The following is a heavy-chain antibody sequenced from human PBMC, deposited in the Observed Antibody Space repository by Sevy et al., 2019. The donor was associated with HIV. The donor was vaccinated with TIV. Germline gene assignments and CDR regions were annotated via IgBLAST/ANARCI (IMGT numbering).Heavy chain of an antibody. CDR2: IWYDGSNK. V-gene: IGHV3-33*06. CDR1: GFTFSSYG. J-gene: IGHJ4*02. CDR3: GKGVGFGEPIDY. Sequence: GGSLRLSCAASGFTFSSYGMQWVRQAPGKGLEWVAVIWYDGSNKYYADSVKGRFTISRDNSKNTMYLQMNSLRAEDTAVYYCGKGVGFGEPIDYWGQGTLVTVSS. D-gene: IGHD3-10*01.